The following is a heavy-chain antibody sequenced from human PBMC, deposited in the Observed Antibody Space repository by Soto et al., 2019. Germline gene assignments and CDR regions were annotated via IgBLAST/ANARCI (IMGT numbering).Heavy chain of an antibody. D-gene: IGHD3-10*01. CDR1: GFTFRNYG. CDR2: IWYDGSDK. CDR3: ARDGNYYCSGSYSDY. V-gene: IGHV3-33*01. Sequence: QVQLVESGGGVVQPGRSLRLSCVASGFTFRNYGMHWVRQAPGKGLEWVAVIWYDGSDKYHADSVKGRFTISRDNSKNPLYLQMNSLRAEDTAVYYCARDGNYYCSGSYSDYLGQVTLVTVSS. J-gene: IGHJ4*02.